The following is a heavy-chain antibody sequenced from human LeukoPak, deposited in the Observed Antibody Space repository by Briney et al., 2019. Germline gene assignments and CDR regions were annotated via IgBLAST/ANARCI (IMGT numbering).Heavy chain of an antibody. V-gene: IGHV4-4*02. CDR2: IYHSGST. Sequence: SETLSLTCAVSGGSISSSNWWSWVRQPPGKGLEWIGEIYHSGSTNYNPSLKGRVTISVDKSKNQFSLKLSSVTAADTAVYYCARVAPYYYDSSGYYYYFDYWGQGTLVTVSS. CDR1: GGSISSSNW. CDR3: ARVAPYYYDSSGYYYYFDY. D-gene: IGHD3-22*01. J-gene: IGHJ4*02.